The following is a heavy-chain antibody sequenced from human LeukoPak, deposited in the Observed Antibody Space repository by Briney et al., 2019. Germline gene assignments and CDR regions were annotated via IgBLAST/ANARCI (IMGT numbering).Heavy chain of an antibody. D-gene: IGHD3-22*01. Sequence: SVKVSCKXSGGTFSSYAISWVRQAPGQGLEWMGRIIPIFGTANYAQKFQGRVTITTDESTSTAYMELSSLRSEDTAVYYCAREQHDSSVNAEYFQHWGQGTLVTVSS. CDR3: AREQHDSSVNAEYFQH. CDR2: IIPIFGTA. J-gene: IGHJ1*01. V-gene: IGHV1-69*05. CDR1: GGTFSSYA.